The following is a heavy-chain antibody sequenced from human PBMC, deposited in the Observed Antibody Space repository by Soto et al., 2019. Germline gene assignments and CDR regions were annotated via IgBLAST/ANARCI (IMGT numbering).Heavy chain of an antibody. CDR2: IYSGGST. D-gene: IGHD2-8*01. CDR3: ARDQGWYAN. Sequence: GVLRLSCSASGFTFSIYSMNWVRQAPGKGLEWVSVIYSGGSTYYADSVKGRFTISRDNSKNTLYLQMNSLRAEDTAVYYCARDQGWYANWGQGTLVTVSS. CDR1: GFTFSIYS. J-gene: IGHJ4*02. V-gene: IGHV3-53*01.